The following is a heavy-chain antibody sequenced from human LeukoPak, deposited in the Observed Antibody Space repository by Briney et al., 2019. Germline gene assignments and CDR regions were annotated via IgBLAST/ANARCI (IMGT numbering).Heavy chain of an antibody. D-gene: IGHD3-9*01. CDR1: GFTFTAYH. V-gene: IGHV1-2*02. Sequence: ASVKVSCNASGFTFTAYHMHWVRQAPGQGLELIGWINPNSGGTNYAPKLQGRVTMTTDTSTSTAYMELRSLRSDDTAVYYCARVAPMPPYYDILTGYYRPGGFDYWGQGTLVTVSS. CDR2: INPNSGGT. CDR3: ARVAPMPPYYDILTGYYRPGGFDY. J-gene: IGHJ4*02.